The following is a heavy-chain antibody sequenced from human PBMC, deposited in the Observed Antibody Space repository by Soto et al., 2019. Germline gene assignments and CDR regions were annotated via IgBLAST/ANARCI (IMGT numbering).Heavy chain of an antibody. CDR1: GYSFAGYW. J-gene: IGHJ4*02. CDR2: IDPSDSQT. CDR3: ARQIYDSDTGPNFQYYFDS. D-gene: IGHD3-22*01. Sequence: GESLKISCKGSGYSFAGYWITWVRQKPGKGLEWMGRIDPSDSQTYYSPSFRGHVTISVTKSITTVFLQWSGLRASDTAMYYCARQIYDSDTGPNFQYYFDSWGQGTPVTVLL. V-gene: IGHV5-10-1*01.